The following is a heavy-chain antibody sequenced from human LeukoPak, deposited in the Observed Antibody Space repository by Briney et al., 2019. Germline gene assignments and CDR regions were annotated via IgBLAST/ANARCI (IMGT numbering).Heavy chain of an antibody. CDR3: ASGGGGSSRVDI. J-gene: IGHJ3*02. CDR2: ISSSSSYI. D-gene: IGHD2-15*01. Sequence: GGSLRLSCAASGFTFSSYSMNWVRQAPGKGLEWVSSISSSSSYIYYADSVKGRFTISRDNAKNSLYLQMNSLRAEDTAVYYCASGGGGSSRVDIWSQGTMVTVSS. CDR1: GFTFSSYS. V-gene: IGHV3-21*01.